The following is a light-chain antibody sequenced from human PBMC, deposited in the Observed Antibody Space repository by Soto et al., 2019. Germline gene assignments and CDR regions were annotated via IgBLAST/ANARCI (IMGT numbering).Light chain of an antibody. J-gene: IGKJ5*01. CDR3: HKYNSALLT. CDR1: QGIYNY. CDR2: AAS. Sequence: DIQMTQSPSSLSASVGDRVTITCRASQGIYNYLAWYQQKPGKAPKLLIYAASTLEAGVPSRFSGSGSGTDFTLTISSLQPEDVATHYCHKYNSALLTFGQGTRLEMK. V-gene: IGKV1-27*01.